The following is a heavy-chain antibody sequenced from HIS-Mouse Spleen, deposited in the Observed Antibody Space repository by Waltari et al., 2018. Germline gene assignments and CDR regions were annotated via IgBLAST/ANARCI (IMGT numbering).Heavy chain of an antibody. CDR1: GFTFRSYG. V-gene: IGHV3-33*01. D-gene: IGHD3-10*01. CDR3: ARDSGLITIIPYGMDV. Sequence: QVQLVESGGGVVQPGRSLRLSCAASGFTFRSYGMHWVRQAAGKGLEWVAVIWYEGSNKYYADSVKGRFTISRDNSKNTLYLQMNSLRAEDTAVYYCARDSGLITIIPYGMDVWGQGTTVTVSS. CDR2: IWYEGSNK. J-gene: IGHJ6*02.